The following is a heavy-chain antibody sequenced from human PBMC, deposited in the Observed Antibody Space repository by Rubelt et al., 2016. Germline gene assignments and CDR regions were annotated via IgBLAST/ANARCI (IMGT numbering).Heavy chain of an antibody. CDR3: ARDWGDPRVEIHYGMDV. CDR2: IWYDGSDK. Sequence: GRSLRLSCAPSGFIFSNYAMHWVRQAPGKGLEWVAIIWYDGSDKYYSDSVKCRFTISRDNSKNTLYLQMNGLRADDTAVYYCARDWGDPRVEIHYGMDVWGQGTTVTVSS. J-gene: IGHJ6*02. CDR1: GFIFSNYA. V-gene: IGHV3-33*01. D-gene: IGHD5-24*01.